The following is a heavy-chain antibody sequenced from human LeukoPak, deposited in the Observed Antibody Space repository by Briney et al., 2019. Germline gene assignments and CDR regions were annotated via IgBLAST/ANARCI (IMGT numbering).Heavy chain of an antibody. D-gene: IGHD2-21*02. CDR2: IKHDGSEK. CDR1: GFTFSNYY. J-gene: IGHJ4*02. V-gene: IGHV3-7*01. CDR3: ARSNCGGDCYLGFDY. Sequence: PGGSLRLSCAASGFTFSNYYMSWVRQAPGKGLEWVANIKHDGSEKYYVDSAKGRFTISRDNADNSLYLQMSSLRAEDTALYYCARSNCGGDCYLGFDYWGQGTLVTVSS.